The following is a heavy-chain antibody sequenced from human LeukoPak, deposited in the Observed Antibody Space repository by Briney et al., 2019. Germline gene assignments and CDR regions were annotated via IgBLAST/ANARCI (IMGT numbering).Heavy chain of an antibody. CDR2: INHSGST. CDR1: GGSFSGYY. Sequence: SETLSLTCAVYGGSFSGYYWSWIRQPPGKGLEWIGEINHSGSTNYNPSLKSRVTISVDTSKNQFSLKLSSVTAADTAVYYCATRYSYGSDYWGQGTLVTVSS. D-gene: IGHD5-18*01. J-gene: IGHJ4*02. CDR3: ATRYSYGSDY. V-gene: IGHV4-34*01.